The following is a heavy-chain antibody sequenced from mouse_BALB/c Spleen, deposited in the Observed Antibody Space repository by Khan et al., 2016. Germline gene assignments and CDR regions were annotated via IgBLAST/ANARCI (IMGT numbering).Heavy chain of an antibody. J-gene: IGHJ2*01. D-gene: IGHD2-12*01. CDR2: ISCYNGAT. CDR1: GYSFTGYY. V-gene: IGHV1S34*01. Sequence: LVKTGASVKISCKASGYSFTGYYMHWVKQSPGKSLEWLGYISCYNGATSYNQKFKGKATFTVDTSSSTAYMQFNSLTSEDSAVYCCARGRRYFDYWGQGTTLTVSS. CDR3: ARGRRYFDY.